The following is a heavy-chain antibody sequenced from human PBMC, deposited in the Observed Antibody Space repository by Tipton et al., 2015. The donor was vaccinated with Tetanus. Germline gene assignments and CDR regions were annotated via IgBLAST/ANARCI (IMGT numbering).Heavy chain of an antibody. V-gene: IGHV4-30-2*01. CDR3: ARGVPANFIDY. Sequence: TLSLTCAVSADSISSSISYWSWIRQPPGRGLEGIGYIYHSGTAHYNPSLRSRVTISVDRSKNQFSLKLSSVTAADTAVYECARGVPANFIDYWGHGTLVTVS. D-gene: IGHD4/OR15-4a*01. CDR1: ADSISSSISY. J-gene: IGHJ4*01. CDR2: IYHSGTA.